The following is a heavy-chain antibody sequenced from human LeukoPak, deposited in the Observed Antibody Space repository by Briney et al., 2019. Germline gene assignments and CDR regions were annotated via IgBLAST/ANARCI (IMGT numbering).Heavy chain of an antibody. Sequence: ASVKVSCKASGYTFTSYDINWVRQATGQGLEWMGWMNPNSGNTGYAQKFQGRVTMTRNTSISTAYMELSSLRSEDTAVYYCAKDRSSLPAFDYWGQGTLVTVSS. CDR1: GYTFTSYD. J-gene: IGHJ4*02. CDR3: AKDRSSLPAFDY. D-gene: IGHD6-13*01. CDR2: MNPNSGNT. V-gene: IGHV1-8*01.